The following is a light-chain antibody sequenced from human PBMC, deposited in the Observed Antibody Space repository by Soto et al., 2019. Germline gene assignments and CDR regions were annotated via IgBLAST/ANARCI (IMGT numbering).Light chain of an antibody. CDR2: GAS. CDR3: QQYNNWPQIT. Sequence: VMSQSPSTLSVSPGERATLSCRASQSVGSNLAWYQQKPGQAPRLLMYGASSRATGIPDRFSGSGSATDFTLTISSLQSEDFAVYYCQQYNNWPQITFGQGTLPEI. V-gene: IGKV3D-15*01. CDR1: QSVGSN. J-gene: IGKJ5*01.